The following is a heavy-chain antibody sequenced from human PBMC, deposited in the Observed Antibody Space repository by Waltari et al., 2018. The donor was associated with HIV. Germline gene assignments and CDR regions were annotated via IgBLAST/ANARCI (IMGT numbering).Heavy chain of an antibody. Sequence: VQLVKSGGDLAQPGGSLRLSCVASGFTFSNYWMHWVRQVPGKRLVWVARINTDETTRTCAENVKGRFTISRDNGKNTLYLQMNSLRVEDTAVYYCVSSGLDVWGQGTTVNVSS. CDR1: GFTFSNYW. V-gene: IGHV3-74*01. CDR3: VSSGLDV. J-gene: IGHJ6*02. CDR2: INTDETTR.